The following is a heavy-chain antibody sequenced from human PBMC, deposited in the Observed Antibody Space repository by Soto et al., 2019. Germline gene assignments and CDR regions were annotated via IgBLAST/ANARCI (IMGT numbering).Heavy chain of an antibody. CDR3: ARDREGDCDDL. V-gene: IGHV1-18*01. J-gene: IGHJ5*02. CDR2: ISTYNGNT. CDR1: GYTFSRCG. D-gene: IGHD2-21*02. Sequence: ASVKVSCKASGYTFSRCGISWVRQAPGQGLEWMGWISTYNGNTNYAQKLQGRVTMTTDTSTSTAYMELRNLRSDDTAVYYCARDREGDCDDLWGQGTLVTFSS.